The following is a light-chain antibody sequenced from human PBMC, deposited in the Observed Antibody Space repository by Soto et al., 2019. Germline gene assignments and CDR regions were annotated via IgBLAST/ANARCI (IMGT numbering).Light chain of an antibody. V-gene: IGKV1-9*01. CDR3: QQLNSYPWT. CDR1: QGTYTY. CDR2: AAS. J-gene: IGKJ1*01. Sequence: DMQLTQSPSFLSASVGDRVTITCRASQGTYTYLAWYQQKPWKAPELLIYAASTLQSGVPSRFSGSRPGTEFTLTIRGLQPEDFATYDCQQLNSYPWTFGQGTKLDIK.